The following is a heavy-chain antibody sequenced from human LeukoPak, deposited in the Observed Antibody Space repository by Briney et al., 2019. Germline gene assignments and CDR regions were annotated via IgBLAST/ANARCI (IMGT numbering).Heavy chain of an antibody. CDR1: GFTFRSYW. Sequence: GGSLRLSCAASGFTFRSYWMHWVRLPPGKGLVWVSRIKSDGSSTSYADFVKGRFTISRDNAKNTLYLQMNSLRAEDTAVYYCARDLGQYYDTSDNWFDPWGQGTLVTVSS. CDR3: ARDLGQYYDTSDNWFDP. V-gene: IGHV3-74*01. D-gene: IGHD3-22*01. CDR2: IKSDGSST. J-gene: IGHJ5*02.